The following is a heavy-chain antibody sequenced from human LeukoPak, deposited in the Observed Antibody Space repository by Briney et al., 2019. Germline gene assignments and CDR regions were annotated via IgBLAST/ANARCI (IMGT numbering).Heavy chain of an antibody. Sequence: GGSLRLSCAASGFTFSSYAMHWVRQAPGKGLEYVSAITSNGDKTYYGTSVKGRFTISRDNSKNTLYLQMGSLRIEDMAVYYCARGGATTLFDYWGQGTLVTVSS. CDR1: GFTFSSYA. CDR3: ARGGATTLFDY. D-gene: IGHD1-26*01. J-gene: IGHJ4*02. CDR2: ITSNGDKT. V-gene: IGHV3-64*01.